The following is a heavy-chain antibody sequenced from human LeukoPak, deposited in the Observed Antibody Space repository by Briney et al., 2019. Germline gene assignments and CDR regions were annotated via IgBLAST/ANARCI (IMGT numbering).Heavy chain of an antibody. CDR3: ARANKYSYGTLFSHASFDY. Sequence: ASVKVSCKASGYTFTGYYMHWVRQAPGQGLEWMGRFNPNSGGTNYAQKFQGRVTMTRDTSISTAYMELSRLRSDDTAVYYCARANKYSYGTLFSHASFDYWGQGTLVTVSS. D-gene: IGHD5-18*01. CDR2: FNPNSGGT. V-gene: IGHV1-2*06. CDR1: GYTFTGYY. J-gene: IGHJ4*02.